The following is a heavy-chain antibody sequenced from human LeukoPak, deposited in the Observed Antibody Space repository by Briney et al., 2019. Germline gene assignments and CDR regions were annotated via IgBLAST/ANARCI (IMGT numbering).Heavy chain of an antibody. J-gene: IGHJ6*03. Sequence: PSETLSLTCAVYGGSFSGYFWSWIRQPPGKGLEWIGEINHGVSTNYNPSLKGRVTISVDTPKNQFSLRLSSVTAADTAVYYCARGQQQLADYYYYYMDVWGKGTTVTVSS. D-gene: IGHD6-13*01. CDR1: GGSFSGYF. CDR2: INHGVST. V-gene: IGHV4-34*01. CDR3: ARGQQQLADYYYYYMDV.